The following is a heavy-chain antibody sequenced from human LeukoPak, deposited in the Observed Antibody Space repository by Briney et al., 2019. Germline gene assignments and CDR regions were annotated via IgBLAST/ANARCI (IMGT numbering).Heavy chain of an antibody. D-gene: IGHD4-17*01. CDR2: ISGYHGNT. CDR1: GYTFTNYG. CDR3: ARAHLHYGDSIHDLDY. V-gene: IGHV1-18*01. J-gene: IGHJ4*02. Sequence: ASVKVSCTASGYTFTNYGISWVRQAPGQGLEWLGWISGYHGNTNYAQKFQGRVSMTTDTSTSTAYMELRGLRSDDTAVYYCARAHLHYGDSIHDLDYWGQGTLVTVSS.